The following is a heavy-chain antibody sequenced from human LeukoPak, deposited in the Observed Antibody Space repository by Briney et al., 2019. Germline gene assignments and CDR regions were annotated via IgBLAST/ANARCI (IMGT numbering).Heavy chain of an antibody. J-gene: IGHJ4*02. CDR3: AKHIRYGGYGWHDY. CDR2: ISGSGGST. CDR1: GFTFSGYG. Sequence: PGGSLRLSCVASGFTFSGYGMSWVRQAPGKGLEWVSVISGSGGSTYYADSVKGRFTISRDNSENTLYLQMNSLRADDTAIYYCAKHIRYGGYGWHDYWGQGTLVTVSS. V-gene: IGHV3-23*01. D-gene: IGHD5-12*01.